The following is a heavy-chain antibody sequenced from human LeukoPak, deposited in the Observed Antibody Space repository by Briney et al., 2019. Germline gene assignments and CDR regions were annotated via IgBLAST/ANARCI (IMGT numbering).Heavy chain of an antibody. D-gene: IGHD3-16*01. V-gene: IGHV3-66*01. CDR1: GFTVSSNY. CDR2: IYSGGST. CDR3: AKDHVWGFGYYFDD. J-gene: IGHJ4*02. Sequence: GGSLRLSCAASGFTVSSNYMSWVRQAPGKGLEWVSVIYSGGSTYYADSVKGRFTISRDNSKNTLYLQVNSLRGEDTAVYYCAKDHVWGFGYYFDDWGQGTLVTVSS.